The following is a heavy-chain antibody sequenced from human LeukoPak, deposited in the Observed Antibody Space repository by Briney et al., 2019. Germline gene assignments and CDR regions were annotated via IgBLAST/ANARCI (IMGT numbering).Heavy chain of an antibody. D-gene: IGHD3-22*01. CDR3: ARAPHYYDSSGYYGLVDYYYYYGMDV. CDR2: INHSGST. Sequence: SETLSLTCAVYGGSFSGYYWSWIRQPPGKGLEWIGEINHSGSTNYNPSLKSRVTISVDTSKNQFSLKLSSVTAADTAVYYCARAPHYYDSSGYYGLVDYYYYYGMDVWGQGTTVTVSS. V-gene: IGHV4-34*01. J-gene: IGHJ6*02. CDR1: GGSFSGYY.